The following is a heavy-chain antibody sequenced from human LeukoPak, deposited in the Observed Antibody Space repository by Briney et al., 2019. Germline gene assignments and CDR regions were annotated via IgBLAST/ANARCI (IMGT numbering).Heavy chain of an antibody. J-gene: IGHJ3*02. D-gene: IGHD4-17*01. Sequence: GGSLRLSCAASGFTFSSYAMHWVRQAPGKGLEYVSAISSNGGSTYYANSVKGRFTISRDNSKNTLYLQMGSLRAEDMAVYYCARSLTTVTVDAFDIWGQGTMVTVSS. CDR3: ARSLTTVTVDAFDI. CDR2: ISSNGGST. V-gene: IGHV3-64*01. CDR1: GFTFSSYA.